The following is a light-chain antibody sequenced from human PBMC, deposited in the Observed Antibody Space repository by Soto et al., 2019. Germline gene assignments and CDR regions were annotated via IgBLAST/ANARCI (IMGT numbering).Light chain of an antibody. CDR3: QHGYVAPYS. CDR1: QDINVY. J-gene: IGKJ2*03. CDR2: SAS. V-gene: IGKV1-39*01. Sequence: DIQMTQSPSSLSASIGDTVTITCRASQDINVYLNWYQQKPGEDPKLLIYSASTLHSGVPSRFTGSGSETDFTLTIRSLQPEDFATYYCQHGYVAPYSFGQGTKVDI.